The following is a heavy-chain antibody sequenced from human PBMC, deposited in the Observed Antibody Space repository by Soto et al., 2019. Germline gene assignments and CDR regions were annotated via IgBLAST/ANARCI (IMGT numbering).Heavy chain of an antibody. CDR1: GFTFSSYA. CDR3: ARDRTIFGVVSELNWFDP. D-gene: IGHD3-3*01. V-gene: IGHV3-30-3*01. CDR2: ISYDGSNK. J-gene: IGHJ5*02. Sequence: PGGSLRLSCAASGFTFSSYAMHWVRQAPGKGLEWVAVISYDGSNKYYADSVKGRFTISRDNSKNTLYLQMNSLRAEDTAVYYCARDRTIFGVVSELNWFDPWGQGTLVTVSS.